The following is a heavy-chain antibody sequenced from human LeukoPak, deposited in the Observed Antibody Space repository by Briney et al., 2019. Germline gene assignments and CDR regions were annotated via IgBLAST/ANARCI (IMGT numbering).Heavy chain of an antibody. CDR1: GFSFGNYA. V-gene: IGHV3-23*01. CDR3: VKDPRDTYGTNWFVS. D-gene: IGHD2-21*01. Sequence: GGSPRLSCVASGFSFGNYAMSWVRPAPGKGLQWASQIGGTGGATWYAGFGRGRFTISRDNSMKTLYLQMSGLRVEDTAMYYCVKDPRDTYGTNWFVSWGQGTLLIVSS. CDR2: IGGTGGAT. J-gene: IGHJ5*01.